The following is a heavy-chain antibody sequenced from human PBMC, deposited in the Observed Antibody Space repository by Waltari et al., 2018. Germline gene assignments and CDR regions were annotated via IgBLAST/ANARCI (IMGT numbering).Heavy chain of an antibody. D-gene: IGHD3-10*01. V-gene: IGHV3-7*01. J-gene: IGHJ4*02. CDR3: ARRRITIGP. CDR2: IKQDGSKT. Sequence: EVQLAESGGGLVQPGGYLRLSCAASGFSLTGYWMSWVREAPGKGREWVANIKQDGSKTNYVDSVKGQFTISSANDKNSLDLQMNSLSAEDTAVYYCARRRITIGPWGQGSLVTVSS. CDR1: GFSLTGYW.